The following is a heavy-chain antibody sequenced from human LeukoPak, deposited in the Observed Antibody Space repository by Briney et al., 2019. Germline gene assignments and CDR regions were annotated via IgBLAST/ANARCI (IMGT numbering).Heavy chain of an antibody. CDR2: INWNGRSI. CDR1: RFTFDEYG. J-gene: IGHJ4*02. Sequence: GGSLRLSCAASRFTFDEYGMSWVRQTAGKGLEWVSGINWNGRSIGYADSVKGRFTVSRDNAKSSLYLQMNSLRAEDTAVYYCARGGSGNWNAPFDYWGQGILVTVSS. D-gene: IGHD1-1*01. CDR3: ARGGSGNWNAPFDY. V-gene: IGHV3-20*04.